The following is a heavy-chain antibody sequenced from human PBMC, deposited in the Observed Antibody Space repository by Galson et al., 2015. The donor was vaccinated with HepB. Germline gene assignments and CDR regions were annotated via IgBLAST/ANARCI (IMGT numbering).Heavy chain of an antibody. J-gene: IGHJ5*02. D-gene: IGHD6-19*01. Sequence: SETLSLTCTVSGGSVSSGSYYWSWIRQPPGTGLEWIGYIYYSGSTNYNPSLKSRVTISVDTSKNQFSLKLSSVTAADTAVYYCARGQLRVAGRPHRLNWFDPWGQGTLVTVSS. V-gene: IGHV4-61*01. CDR3: ARGQLRVAGRPHRLNWFDP. CDR2: IYYSGST. CDR1: GGSVSSGSYY.